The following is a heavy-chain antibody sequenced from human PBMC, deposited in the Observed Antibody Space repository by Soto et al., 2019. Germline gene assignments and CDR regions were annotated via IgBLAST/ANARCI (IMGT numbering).Heavy chain of an antibody. J-gene: IGHJ6*02. CDR1: GGTFSSHA. CDR3: ARDVPLTYYDGTCSYYAMDV. V-gene: IGHV1-69*01. CDR2: IIPFFKAT. D-gene: IGHD3-16*01. Sequence: QVQLVQSGAEVKKPGSSVKVSCKASGGTFSSHAISWVRQAPGQGLEWMGGIIPFFKATNYAQKFQGRVTITADDSTSTAYMDLYRLRSEDTAVYYCARDVPLTYYDGTCSYYAMDVWGQGTTVTVSS.